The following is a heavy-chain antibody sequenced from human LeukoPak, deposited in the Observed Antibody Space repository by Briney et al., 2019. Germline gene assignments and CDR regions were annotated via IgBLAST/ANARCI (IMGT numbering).Heavy chain of an antibody. Sequence: PSETLSLTCTVSGGSIRDYYWTWVRQPPGKGLEWIGYIFYSGGTNYNPSLKSRVTISVDTSKNQFSLKLSSVTAADTAVYYCALVPAAIEADAFDIWGQGTMVTVSS. V-gene: IGHV4-59*12. CDR2: IFYSGGT. D-gene: IGHD2-2*01. J-gene: IGHJ3*02. CDR1: GGSIRDYY. CDR3: ALVPAAIEADAFDI.